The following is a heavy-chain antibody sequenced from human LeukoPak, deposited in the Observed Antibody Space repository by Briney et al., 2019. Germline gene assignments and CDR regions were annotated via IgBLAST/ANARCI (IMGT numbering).Heavy chain of an antibody. D-gene: IGHD2-2*01. V-gene: IGHV1-8*01. CDR2: MNPNSGNT. CDR3: ARGRGTCSSTSCRDYYYYYYMDV. J-gene: IGHJ6*03. CDR1: GYTFTSYD. Sequence: ASVKVSCKASGYTFTSYDTNWVRQATGQGLEWMGWMNPNSGNTGYAQKFQGRVTMTRNTSISTAYMELSSLRSEDTAVYYCARGRGTCSSTSCRDYYYYYYMDVWGKGTTVTVSS.